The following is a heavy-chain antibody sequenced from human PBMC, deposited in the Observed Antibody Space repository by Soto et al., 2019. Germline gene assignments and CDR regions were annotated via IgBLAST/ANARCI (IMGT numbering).Heavy chain of an antibody. CDR3: ARGRGGAGTAVTPTMAVYWFDP. J-gene: IGHJ5*02. CDR1: GDSFSSNSAA. Sequence: PSQTLSLTCAISGDSFSSNSAAWNWIRQSPSRGLEWLGRTYYRSKWYNDYAVSVKSRITINPDTSKNQFSLQLNSVTPEDTAVYYCARGRGGAGTAVTPTMAVYWFDPWGQGTLVTVSS. CDR2: TYYRSKWYN. D-gene: IGHD1-7*01. V-gene: IGHV6-1*01.